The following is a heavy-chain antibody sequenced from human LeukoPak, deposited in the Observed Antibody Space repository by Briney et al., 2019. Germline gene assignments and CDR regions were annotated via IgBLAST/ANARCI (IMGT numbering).Heavy chain of an antibody. V-gene: IGHV3-9*03. CDR3: AKGTRAVAGTVDY. D-gene: IGHD6-19*01. CDR1: GFTFSSYW. J-gene: IGHJ4*02. CDR2: ISWNSGSI. Sequence: GGSGRLSCAASGFTFSSYWMHWVRQAPGKGLEWVSGISWNSGSIGYADSVKGRFTISRDNAKNSLYLQMNSLRAEDMALYYCAKGTRAVAGTVDYWGQGTLVTVSS.